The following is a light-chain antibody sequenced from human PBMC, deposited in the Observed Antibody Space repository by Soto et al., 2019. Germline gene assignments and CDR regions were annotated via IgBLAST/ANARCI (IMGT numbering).Light chain of an antibody. CDR2: AAS. V-gene: IGKV1-39*01. CDR3: QQSYSTPGT. CDR1: QSISSY. Sequence: DIQMTQSPSSLSASVGDRVTITCRASQSISSYLNWYQQKPGKAPKLLIYAASRLQSGVPSRFSGSGSGADFTLTISSLQPVDFATYYCQQSYSTPGTFGQGTKVEIK. J-gene: IGKJ1*01.